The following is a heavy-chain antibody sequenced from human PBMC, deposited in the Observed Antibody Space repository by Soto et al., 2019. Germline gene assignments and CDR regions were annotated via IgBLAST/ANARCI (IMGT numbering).Heavy chain of an antibody. D-gene: IGHD1-20*01. CDR1: GYTLTELS. CDR2: FDPEDGET. J-gene: IGHJ3*02. V-gene: IGHV1-24*01. Sequence: ASVTVSCKVSGYTLTELSMHWVRQAPGKGLEWMGGFDPEDGETIYAQKFQGRVTMTEDTSTDTAYMELSSLRSEDTAVYYCATDLYNWNDRAAFDIWGQGTMVSVSS. CDR3: ATDLYNWNDRAAFDI.